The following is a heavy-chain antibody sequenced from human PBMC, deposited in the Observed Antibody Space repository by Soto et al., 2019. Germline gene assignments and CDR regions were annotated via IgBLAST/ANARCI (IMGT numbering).Heavy chain of an antibody. Sequence: SQNLSLPCTVSGGSLTRDSSCLSWIRQPPGEGLEWIGHIFDSGTTYTNPSLRSQVAISLDTSKNHFSLTLSSLTAADTAVYYCARGPSADKVHYWGQVALGTVS. CDR1: GGSLTRDSSC. J-gene: IGHJ4*02. V-gene: IGHV4-30-4*01. CDR2: IFDSGTT. CDR3: ARGPSADKVHY.